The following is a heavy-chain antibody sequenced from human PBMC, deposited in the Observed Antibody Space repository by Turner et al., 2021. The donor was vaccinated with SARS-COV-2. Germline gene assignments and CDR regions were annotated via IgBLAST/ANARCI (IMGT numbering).Heavy chain of an antibody. V-gene: IGHV1-24*01. CDR1: GYSRTELS. D-gene: IGHD6-19*01. CDR2: FGPEDGET. Sequence: QVQLVQSGAEVKKPGASVKAPCKVSGYSRTELSMHWVRQAPGKGLEWMGGFGPEDGETIYAQKFQGRVTMTEDTSTDTAYMELSSLRSEDTAVYYCATGVAVAGTPSEYYYYYGMDVWGQGTTVTVSS. J-gene: IGHJ6*02. CDR3: ATGVAVAGTPSEYYYYYGMDV.